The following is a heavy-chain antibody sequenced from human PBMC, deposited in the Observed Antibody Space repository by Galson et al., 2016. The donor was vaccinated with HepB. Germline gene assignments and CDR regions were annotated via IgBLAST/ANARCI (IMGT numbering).Heavy chain of an antibody. V-gene: IGHV3-33*01. J-gene: IGHJ4*02. Sequence: SLRLSCAESGFIFSQYGMHWVRQAPGKGLESVAVIGHDGRNEYYADSVKGRFTISRDNSKNTLYVQMNNLRVEDTAVYYCSRGSQDDIEVDGYLEQDYWGQGTLVTVSS. D-gene: IGHD2-15*01. CDR1: GFIFSQYG. CDR2: IGHDGRNE. CDR3: SRGSQDDIEVDGYLEQDY.